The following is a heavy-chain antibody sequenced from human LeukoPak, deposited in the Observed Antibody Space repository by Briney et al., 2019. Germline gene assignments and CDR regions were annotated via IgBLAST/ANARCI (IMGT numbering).Heavy chain of an antibody. D-gene: IGHD3-3*01. V-gene: IGHV1-18*01. J-gene: IGHJ6*02. CDR1: GYTFTSYG. CDR2: ISAYNGNT. Sequence: ASVKVSCKASGYTFTSYGISWVRQAPGQGLEWMGWISAYNGNTNYAQKLQGRVIMTTDTSTSTAYMELRSLRSDDTAVYYRARDRPHDFWSGYYYYYGMDVWGQGTTVTVSS. CDR3: ARDRPHDFWSGYYYYYGMDV.